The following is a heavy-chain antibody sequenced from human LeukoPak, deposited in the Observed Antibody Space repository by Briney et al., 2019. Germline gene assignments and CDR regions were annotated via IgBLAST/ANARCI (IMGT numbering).Heavy chain of an antibody. Sequence: PLETLSLTCAVSGYSISSGYYWGWIRQPPGKGLEWIGSIYHSGSTYYNPSLKSRVTISVDTSKNQFSLKLSSVTAGDTAVYYCAREGDTARGFDYWGQGTLVTVSS. J-gene: IGHJ4*02. CDR1: GYSISSGYY. V-gene: IGHV4-38-2*02. CDR2: IYHSGST. CDR3: AREGDTARGFDY. D-gene: IGHD5-18*01.